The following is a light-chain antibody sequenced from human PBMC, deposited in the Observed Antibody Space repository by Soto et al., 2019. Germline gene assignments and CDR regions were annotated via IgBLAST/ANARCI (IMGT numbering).Light chain of an antibody. Sequence: ETVMTQSPATLSVSPGETATLSCRASQNINSNLAWYQQKPGQAPRLLIYGASTRATGIPDRFSGGGSGTEVTPTISSLQSEDFAVYSCQQYNNWPRGTFGQGTKLEIK. CDR2: GAS. J-gene: IGKJ2*02. CDR3: QQYNNWPRGT. V-gene: IGKV3-15*01. CDR1: QNINSN.